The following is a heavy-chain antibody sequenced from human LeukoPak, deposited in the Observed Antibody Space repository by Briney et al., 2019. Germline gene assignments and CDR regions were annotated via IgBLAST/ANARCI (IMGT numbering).Heavy chain of an antibody. D-gene: IGHD5-12*01. V-gene: IGHV3-30*04. CDR3: AIVATTPSN. CDR2: ISYEGSNK. Sequence: PGGSLRLSCAASGFTFSSYAMHWVRQAPGKGLEWVAVISYEGSNKYPADSVRGRFTISRDNSQNTLYLQTNSLRAEDAAVYYCAIVATTPSNWGQGTLVTVPP. CDR1: GFTFSSYA. J-gene: IGHJ4*02.